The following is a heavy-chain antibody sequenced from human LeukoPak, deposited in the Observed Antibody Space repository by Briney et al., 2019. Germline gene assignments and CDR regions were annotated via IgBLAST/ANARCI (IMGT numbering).Heavy chain of an antibody. CDR1: GYTFTKNF. Sequence: ASVKVSCKASGYTFTKNFLHWVRQAPGQGLEWMGWINPNDGGTLYAQKFQGRVTVTTDTSIATAYMEMSTLTSDDTAVYYCAKGRDGSWRAFDYWGQGTLVTVSS. CDR3: AKGRDGSWRAFDY. J-gene: IGHJ4*02. D-gene: IGHD6-13*01. CDR2: INPNDGGT. V-gene: IGHV1-2*02.